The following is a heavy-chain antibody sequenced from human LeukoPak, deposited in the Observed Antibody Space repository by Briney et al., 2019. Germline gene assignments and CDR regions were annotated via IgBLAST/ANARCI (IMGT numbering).Heavy chain of an antibody. D-gene: IGHD1-26*01. CDR3: ARGRRAILIVGARLDY. CDR2: INHSGST. V-gene: IGHV4-39*07. Sequence: SGTLSLTCIVSGGSIRSSSYYWSWIRQPPGKGLEWIGEINHSGSTNYNPSLKSRVTISVDTSKNQFSLKLSSVTAADTAVYYCARGRRAILIVGARLDYWGQGTLVTVSS. J-gene: IGHJ4*02. CDR1: GGSIRSSSYY.